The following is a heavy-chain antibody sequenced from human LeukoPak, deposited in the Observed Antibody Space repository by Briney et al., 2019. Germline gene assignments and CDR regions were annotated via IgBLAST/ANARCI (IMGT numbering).Heavy chain of an antibody. J-gene: IGHJ3*01. Sequence: GGSLRLSCAASGFTFTNAWMSWVRQAPGKGLEWVGRIKSKIDGGTTDYAAPVKGRFTISRDDSKNTLYLQMNSLRAEDTAVYYCARAHQKYYYDSSGYFPWGQGTMVTVSS. D-gene: IGHD3-22*01. V-gene: IGHV3-15*01. CDR3: ARAHQKYYYDSSGYFP. CDR2: IKSKIDGGTT. CDR1: GFTFTNAW.